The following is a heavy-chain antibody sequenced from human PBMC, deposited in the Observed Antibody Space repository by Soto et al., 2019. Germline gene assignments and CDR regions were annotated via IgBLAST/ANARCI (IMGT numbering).Heavy chain of an antibody. CDR2: ISYDGSNK. CDR3: AKDPIQYCSSTSCYRHYFDY. CDR1: GFTFSSYG. V-gene: IGHV3-30*18. D-gene: IGHD2-2*02. J-gene: IGHJ4*02. Sequence: QVQLVESGGGVVQPGRSLRLSCAASGFTFSSYGMHWVRQAPGKGLEWVAVISYDGSNKYYADSVKGRFTISRDNSKNTLYLQMNSLRAEDTAVYYCAKDPIQYCSSTSCYRHYFDYWGQGTLVTVSS.